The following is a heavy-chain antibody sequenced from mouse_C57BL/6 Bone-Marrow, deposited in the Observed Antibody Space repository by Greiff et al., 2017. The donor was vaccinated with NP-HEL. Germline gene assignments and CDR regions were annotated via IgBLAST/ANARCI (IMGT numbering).Heavy chain of an antibody. J-gene: IGHJ3*01. D-gene: IGHD1-1*01. Sequence: VQLQESGAELVRPGTSVKVSCKASGYAFTNYLIEWVKQRPGQGLEWIGVINPGSGGTNYNEKFKGKATLTADKSSSTAYMQLSSLTSEDSAVYYCAGDYGSSPFAYGGRGTRVTVSA. CDR1: GYAFTNYL. CDR3: AGDYGSSPFAY. CDR2: INPGSGGT. V-gene: IGHV1-54*01.